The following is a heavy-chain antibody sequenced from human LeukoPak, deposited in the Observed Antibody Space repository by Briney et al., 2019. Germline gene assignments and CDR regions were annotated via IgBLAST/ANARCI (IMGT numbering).Heavy chain of an antibody. V-gene: IGHV3-20*04. J-gene: IGHJ6*02. Sequence: GGSLRLSCAASGFTFDDYGMNWVRQAPGKGLEWVSGINWNGGSTGYTDSVKGRFTISRDNTKNTLYLQMNSLRAEDTALYYCARDHYYTMDVWGQGTTVTVSS. CDR3: ARDHYYTMDV. CDR2: INWNGGST. CDR1: GFTFDDYG.